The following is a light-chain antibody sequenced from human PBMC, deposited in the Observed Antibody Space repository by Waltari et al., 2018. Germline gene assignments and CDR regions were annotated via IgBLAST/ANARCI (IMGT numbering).Light chain of an antibody. Sequence: EIVLTQSPGTLSLSPGERVTLSCRASQSVSRTLAWYQQKPGQAPRLLMYGASNRATGIPDRFSGSGSGTDFSLTISRLEPEDFAVYYCQHYERLPVTFGQGTKVEIK. J-gene: IGKJ1*01. V-gene: IGKV3-20*01. CDR3: QHYERLPVT. CDR1: QSVSRT. CDR2: GAS.